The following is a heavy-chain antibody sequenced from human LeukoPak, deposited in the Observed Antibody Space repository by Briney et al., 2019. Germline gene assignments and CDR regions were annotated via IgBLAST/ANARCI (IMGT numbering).Heavy chain of an antibody. V-gene: IGHV1-69*13. D-gene: IGHD5-12*01. CDR2: IIPIFGTA. CDR1: GGTFSSYA. J-gene: IGHJ6*02. CDR3: SSPVGSGYDIGDYGMDV. Sequence: SVKVSCKASGGTFSSYAISWVRQAPGQGLEWMGGIIPIFGTANYAQKFQGRVTITADESTSTAYMELSSLRSEDTAVYYCSSPVGSGYDIGDYGMDVWGQGTTVTVSS.